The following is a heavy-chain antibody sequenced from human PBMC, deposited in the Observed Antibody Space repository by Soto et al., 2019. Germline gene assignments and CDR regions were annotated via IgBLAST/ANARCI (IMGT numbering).Heavy chain of an antibody. D-gene: IGHD1-20*01. CDR1: GYTLTELS. CDR3: ARDNSESNCFDP. CDR2: FDPEDGET. V-gene: IGHV1-24*01. Sequence: ASVKVSCKVSGYTLTELSMHWVRQAPGKGLEWMGGFDPEDGETIYAQKFQGRVTMTEDTSTDTAYMELSSLRSEDTAVYYCARDNSESNCFDPWGQGTLVTVSS. J-gene: IGHJ5*02.